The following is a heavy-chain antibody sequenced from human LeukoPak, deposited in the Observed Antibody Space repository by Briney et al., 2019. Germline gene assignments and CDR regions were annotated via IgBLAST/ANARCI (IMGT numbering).Heavy chain of an antibody. CDR2: IGGSGGGI. V-gene: IGHV3-23*01. CDR3: AKDNNDFWSGYPPN. CDR1: GFTFINHA. D-gene: IGHD3-3*01. J-gene: IGHJ4*02. Sequence: GSLRLSCAASGFTFINHAMTWVRPAPGQGLEWVSAIGGSGGGIYYADSVKGRFTISRDNSKNTLYLHMSSLRAEDTAVYYCAKDNNDFWSGYPPNWGQGTLVTVSS.